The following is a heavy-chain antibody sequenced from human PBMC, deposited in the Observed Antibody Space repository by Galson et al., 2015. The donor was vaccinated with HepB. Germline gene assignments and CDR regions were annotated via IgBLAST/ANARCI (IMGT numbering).Heavy chain of an antibody. V-gene: IGHV3-7*03. D-gene: IGHD3-22*01. CDR3: GRDRWWAGASKGTLVTVSSGSTSAPTLFPLVSCENYYDRSGYYWGDYCDY. J-gene: IGHJ4*02. CDR1: GDSGLILSSYW. Sequence: SLRLSCADSGDSGLILSSYWMNWVRQAPGKGLEWVATINQDGSEKYYVDSVKGRFTISRDNTKNSLYLQMNSLRAEDTAVYYCGRDRWWAGASKGTLVTVSSGSTSAPTLFPLVSCENYYDRSGYYWGDYCDYWGQGTLVTVSS. CDR2: INQDGSEK.